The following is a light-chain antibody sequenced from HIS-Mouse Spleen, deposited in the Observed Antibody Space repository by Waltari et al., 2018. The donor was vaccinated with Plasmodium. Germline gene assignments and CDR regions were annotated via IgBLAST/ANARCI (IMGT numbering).Light chain of an antibody. J-gene: IGLJ3*02. CDR3: YSTDSSGNHRV. CDR2: EDS. Sequence: SYELTQPPSVSVSPGQTARITCSGDALPKKYAYWYQTKSGQAPVLVISEDSKRPSGIPERFSGSSSGTMATLTISGAQVEDEADYYCYSTDSSGNHRVFGGGTKLTVL. V-gene: IGLV3-10*01. CDR1: ALPKKY.